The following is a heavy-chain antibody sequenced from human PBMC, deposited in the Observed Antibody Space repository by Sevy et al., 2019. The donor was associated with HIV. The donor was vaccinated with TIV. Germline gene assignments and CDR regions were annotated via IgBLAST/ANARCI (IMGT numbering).Heavy chain of an antibody. CDR3: AKDLASEGTGYYHCDY. CDR2: ISWSSDII. J-gene: IGHJ4*02. V-gene: IGHV3-9*01. D-gene: IGHD3-9*01. CDR1: GFTFDDYA. Sequence: GGSLRLSCAASGFTFDDYAMHWVRQAPGKGLEWVSGISWSSDIIGYADSVKGQFTSSRDNAKKSLYLQMNSLRAEDTALYYCAKDLASEGTGYYHCDYWGQGTLVTVSS.